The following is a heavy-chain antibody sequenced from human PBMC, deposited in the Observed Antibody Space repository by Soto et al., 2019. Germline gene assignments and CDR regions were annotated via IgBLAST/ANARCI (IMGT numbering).Heavy chain of an antibody. Sequence: QVQLVESVGGVVQPGRSLRLSCAASEFTFSDYAMHWVRQAPGKGLEWVAVISDDGDKVFYADSMKDRLTISRDNSKSTLFLQLTSLGPEDTALYYCARAHYHDSSGPNGHAFDIWGQGTLVTVSS. CDR3: ARAHYHDSSGPNGHAFDI. J-gene: IGHJ3*02. V-gene: IGHV3-30-3*01. CDR1: EFTFSDYA. CDR2: ISDDGDKV. D-gene: IGHD3-22*01.